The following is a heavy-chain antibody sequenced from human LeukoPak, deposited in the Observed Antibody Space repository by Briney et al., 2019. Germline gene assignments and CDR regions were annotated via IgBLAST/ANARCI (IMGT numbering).Heavy chain of an antibody. V-gene: IGHV1-46*01. J-gene: IGHJ4*02. CDR1: GYTFTNHY. CDR3: ARAMVRGLSNPFDS. D-gene: IGHD3-10*01. CDR2: INPSGGST. Sequence: ASVKVSCKASGYTFTNHYLHWVRQAPGQGLEWMAMINPSGGSTTYAQKFQGRVTMTRDTSTSTVYMELSSLRYEDTAVYYCARAMVRGLSNPFDSWGQGTLVTVSS.